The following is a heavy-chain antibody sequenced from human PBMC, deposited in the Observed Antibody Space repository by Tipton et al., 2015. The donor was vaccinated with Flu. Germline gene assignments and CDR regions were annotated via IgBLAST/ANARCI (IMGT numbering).Heavy chain of an antibody. Sequence: TLSLTCAVSGYSIRSSNYYWGRIRQPPGEGLEWIGNIFHSGNTYHNPSLKSRVTISVDTSKNQFSLKLTSVTAADTAVYYCARRDYSNYVSEPKNWFDPWGQGALVTVSS. D-gene: IGHD4-11*01. CDR1: GYSIRSSNYY. J-gene: IGHJ5*02. V-gene: IGHV4-38-2*01. CDR2: IFHSGNT. CDR3: ARRDYSNYVSEPKNWFDP.